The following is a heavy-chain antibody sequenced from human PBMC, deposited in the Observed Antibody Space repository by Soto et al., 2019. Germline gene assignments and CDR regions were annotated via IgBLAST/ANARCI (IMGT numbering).Heavy chain of an antibody. CDR2: IYYSGST. Sequence: KASETLSLTCTVSGGSISSGDYYWSWIRQPPGKGLEWIGYIYYSGSTYYNPSLKSRVTISVDTSKNQFSLKLSSVTAADTAVYYCARDVGYYYGSGRRGFDPWGQGTLVTVPS. J-gene: IGHJ5*02. D-gene: IGHD3-10*01. CDR3: ARDVGYYYGSGRRGFDP. V-gene: IGHV4-30-4*01. CDR1: GGSISSGDYY.